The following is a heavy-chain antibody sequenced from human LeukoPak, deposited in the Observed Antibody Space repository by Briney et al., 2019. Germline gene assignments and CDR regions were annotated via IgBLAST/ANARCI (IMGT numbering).Heavy chain of an antibody. J-gene: IGHJ4*02. V-gene: IGHV1-69*04. CDR1: GGTFSSYA. Sequence: SSVKVSCTASGGTFSSYAISWVRQAAGQALEWMGRIIAIFGIGNYTQNFQGRVTITADKSTSTAYMELSSLRSEDTAVYYCASSPSYCSSNSCPVRYFDYWGQGTLVTVSS. CDR2: IIAIFGIG. D-gene: IGHD2-2*01. CDR3: ASSPSYCSSNSCPVRYFDY.